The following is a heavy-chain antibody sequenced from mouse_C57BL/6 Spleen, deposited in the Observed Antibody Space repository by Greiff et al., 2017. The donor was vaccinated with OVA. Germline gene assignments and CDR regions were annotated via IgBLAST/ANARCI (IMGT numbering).Heavy chain of an antibody. D-gene: IGHD1-1*01. CDR2: ISDGGSYT. CDR3: ARDYGSSSPFGY. J-gene: IGHJ2*01. V-gene: IGHV5-4*01. Sequence: EVNLVESGGGLVKPGGSLKLSCAASGFTFSSYAMSWVRQTPEKRLEWVATISDGGSYTYYPDNVKGRVTISRDNAKNNLYLQMSHLKSEDTAMYYCARDYGSSSPFGYWGQGTTLTVSS. CDR1: GFTFSSYA.